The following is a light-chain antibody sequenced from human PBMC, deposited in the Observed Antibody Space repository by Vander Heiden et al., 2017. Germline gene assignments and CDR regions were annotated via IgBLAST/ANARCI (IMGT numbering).Light chain of an antibody. CDR3: QQDDNGPTT. Sequence: DIVMTQSPDSLAVSPGERATIHCEARHSVLCSSYTRNHLAWYQQKPGQPPRLLIYGASTRESGVPDRFSGRGSGTDFTLTISSLQAEDVAVYYCQQDDNGPTTFGQGTRVEIK. V-gene: IGKV4-1*01. CDR1: HSVLCSSYTRNH. J-gene: IGKJ5*01. CDR2: GAS.